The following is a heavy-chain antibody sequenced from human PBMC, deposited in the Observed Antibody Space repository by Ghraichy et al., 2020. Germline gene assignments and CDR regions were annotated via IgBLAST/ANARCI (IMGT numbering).Heavy chain of an antibody. V-gene: IGHV4-39*01. J-gene: IGHJ4*02. CDR3: ARQPAATMREFAFDY. D-gene: IGHD2-15*01. CDR2: VFYSGST. Sequence: SETLSLTCTVSGDSISSGSFFWGWIRQPPGKGLDWIGSVFYSGSTYYNPSLKSRVTISVDTSKNQFSLKLSSVTAADTAVYWCARQPAATMREFAFDYWGQGTLGTVSS. CDR1: GDSISSGSFF.